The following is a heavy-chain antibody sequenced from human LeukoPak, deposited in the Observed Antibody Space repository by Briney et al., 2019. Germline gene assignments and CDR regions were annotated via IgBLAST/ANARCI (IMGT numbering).Heavy chain of an antibody. CDR3: TTGPFDYYGSASYLANGMDV. CDR2: IKSKTDGGTT. J-gene: IGHJ6*02. V-gene: IGHV3-15*01. CDR1: GLTFSNAW. Sequence: GGSLRLSCAASGLTFSNAWMSWVRQAPGKGLEWVGRIKSKTDGGTTDYTAPVKGRFTISRDDSKNTLYLQMNSLKTEDTAVYCTTGPFDYYGSASYLANGMDVWGQGTTVTVSS. D-gene: IGHD3-10*01.